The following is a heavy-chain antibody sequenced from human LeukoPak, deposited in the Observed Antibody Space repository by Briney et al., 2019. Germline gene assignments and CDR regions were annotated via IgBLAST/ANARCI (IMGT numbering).Heavy chain of an antibody. V-gene: IGHV3-48*02. J-gene: IGHJ4*02. CDR2: ISSSSNAI. CDR1: GFTFSTYS. D-gene: IGHD6-19*01. CDR3: ATYSSGWYLVY. Sequence: GGSLRLSCAASGFTFSTYSMNWVRQAPGKGLEWVSFISSSSNAIYYADSVKGRFTISRDDAKNSLYLQMNSLRDGDTAVYYCATYSSGWYLVYWGQGTLVTVSS.